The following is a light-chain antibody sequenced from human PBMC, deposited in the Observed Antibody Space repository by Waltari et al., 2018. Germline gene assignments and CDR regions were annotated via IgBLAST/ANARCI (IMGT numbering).Light chain of an antibody. CDR2: GAS. CDR1: QSVSSN. CDR3: QQYNNWPWT. J-gene: IGKJ1*01. V-gene: IGKV3-15*01. Sequence: EIVMTQSSATLSVSPGERATPSCRASQSVSSNLAWYQQKPGQAPRLLIYGASTRATGIPARFSGSGSGTEFTLTISSLQSEDFAVYYCQQYNNWPWTFGQGTKVEIK.